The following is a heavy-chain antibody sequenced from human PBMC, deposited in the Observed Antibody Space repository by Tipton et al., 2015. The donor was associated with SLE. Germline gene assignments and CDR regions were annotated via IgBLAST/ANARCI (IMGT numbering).Heavy chain of an antibody. CDR1: GGSISSGGYY. V-gene: IGHV4-31*03. D-gene: IGHD4-11*01. CDR2: IYYNGNT. CDR3: AREDYRGG. J-gene: IGHJ4*02. Sequence: TLSLTCTVSGGSISSGGYYWSWIRQHPGKGLEWIGYIYYNGNTNYAQKLQGRVTMTTDTSTSTAYMELRSLRSDDTAVYYCAREDYRGGWGQGTLVTVSS.